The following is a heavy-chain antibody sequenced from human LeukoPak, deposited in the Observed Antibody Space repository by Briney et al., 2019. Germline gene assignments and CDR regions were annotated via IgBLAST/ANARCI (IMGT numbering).Heavy chain of an antibody. D-gene: IGHD6-13*01. CDR3: ARDRNISAAGDTY. V-gene: IGHV3-74*01. J-gene: IGHJ4*02. CDR1: GFTFSDYW. Sequence: PGGSLRLSCAASGFTFSDYWMHWVRQAPGKGLVWVSRVNRDGSSTSYADSVKGRFTISRDNAKNTLSLQMNSLRAEDTAVYYCARDRNISAAGDTYWGQGTLVTVSS. CDR2: VNRDGSST.